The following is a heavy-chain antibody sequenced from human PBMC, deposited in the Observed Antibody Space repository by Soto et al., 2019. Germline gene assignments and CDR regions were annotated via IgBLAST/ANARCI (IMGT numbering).Heavy chain of an antibody. CDR1: DDSINSDKYY. CDR3: ASLEGLATISYYFDF. J-gene: IGHJ4*02. CDR2: IYYRGNA. V-gene: IGHV4-39*01. Sequence: QLQLQESGPGLVKPSETLSLTCSVSDDSINSDKYYWGWIRQPPGKGMEWIGSIYYRGNAYYNPSLQPRVTISVDESRSQFSLKLNSVTAAGSAVYFCASLEGLATISYYFDFWGPGALVTVSS. D-gene: IGHD3-9*01.